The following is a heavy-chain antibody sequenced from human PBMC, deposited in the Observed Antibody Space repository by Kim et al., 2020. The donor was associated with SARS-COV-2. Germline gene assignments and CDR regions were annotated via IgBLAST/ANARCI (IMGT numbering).Heavy chain of an antibody. D-gene: IGHD1-26*01. CDR1: GFTFSSYA. CDR3: ARPAILGATLPNYYFDF. J-gene: IGHJ4*02. CDR2: ISTSGGSA. V-gene: IGHV3-23*01. Sequence: GGSLRLSCAASGFTFSSYAMSWVRRAPGKGLEWVSTISTSGGSADYADSVQGRFTISRDNSENTLYLQMNSLRAEDTALYYCARPAILGATLPNYYFDFWGQGTLVTVSS.